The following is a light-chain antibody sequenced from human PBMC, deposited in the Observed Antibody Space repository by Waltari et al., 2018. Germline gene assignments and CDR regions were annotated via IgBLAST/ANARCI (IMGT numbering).Light chain of an antibody. J-gene: IGLJ3*02. Sequence: SYELTQPSSVSVSPGQTARITWSGDVLANKYARWFQQKPGQAPVGVIYKDRERPSGIPERFSGSSSGTTVTLTISGAQVEDEGDYYCYSATDNYRVFGGGTKLTVL. CDR2: KDR. CDR3: YSATDNYRV. CDR1: VLANKY. V-gene: IGLV3-27*01.